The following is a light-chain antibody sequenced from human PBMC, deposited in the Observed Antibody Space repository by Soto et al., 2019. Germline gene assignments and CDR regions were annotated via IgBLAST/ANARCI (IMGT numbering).Light chain of an antibody. CDR2: DAS. CDR1: QSISSW. Sequence: DIQMTQSPSALSASVGDRDTITCRASQSISSWLAWYQQKPGKAPRLLIYDASYLERGVPSRFSGSGSGTEFTLTISDLQPDDLATYYCQQYNNFRTFGPGAKVDIK. CDR3: QQYNNFRT. V-gene: IGKV1-5*01. J-gene: IGKJ1*01.